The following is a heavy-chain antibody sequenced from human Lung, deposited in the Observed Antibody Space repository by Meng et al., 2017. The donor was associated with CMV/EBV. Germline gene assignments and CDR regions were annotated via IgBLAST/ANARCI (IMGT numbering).Heavy chain of an antibody. CDR1: GFTFRSYW. Sequence: LSLTCAVSGFTFRSYWMHWVRQAPGKGLVWVSRIDSDGRITTYADSVKGRFIISRDNAKNTLYLQMNSLRAEDTAVYYCARDIGGVSGYWGQGTLVTVSS. V-gene: IGHV3-74*03. CDR3: ARDIGGVSGY. J-gene: IGHJ4*02. CDR2: IDSDGRIT. D-gene: IGHD3-3*01.